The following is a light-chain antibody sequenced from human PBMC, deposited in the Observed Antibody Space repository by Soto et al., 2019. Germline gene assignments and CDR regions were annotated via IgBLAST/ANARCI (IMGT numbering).Light chain of an antibody. CDR1: SSDVGGYNY. CDR3: SSYTSSSPDV. J-gene: IGLJ1*01. CDR2: DVS. V-gene: IGLV2-14*01. Sequence: QSALTQPASVSGSPGQSITISCTGTSSDVGGYNYVSWYQQHPGKAPKLMIYDVSNRPSGVSNRFSGSKSGNTASLTISGLQDEDEADYYCSSYTSSSPDVFGTGTQLTVL.